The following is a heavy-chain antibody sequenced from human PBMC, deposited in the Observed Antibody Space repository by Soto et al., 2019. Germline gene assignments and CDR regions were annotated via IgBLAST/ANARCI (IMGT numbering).Heavy chain of an antibody. D-gene: IGHD3-22*01. V-gene: IGHV1-69*13. CDR2: IIPIFGTA. CDR1: GGTFSSYA. J-gene: IGHJ3*02. Sequence: ASVKVSCKASGGTFSSYAISWVRQAPGQGLEWMGGIIPIFGTANYAQKFQGRVTITADESTSTAYMELSSLRSEDTAVYYCARGQSSEYYYDSSGYYFRFTAFDIWGQGTXVTVSS. CDR3: ARGQSSEYYYDSSGYYFRFTAFDI.